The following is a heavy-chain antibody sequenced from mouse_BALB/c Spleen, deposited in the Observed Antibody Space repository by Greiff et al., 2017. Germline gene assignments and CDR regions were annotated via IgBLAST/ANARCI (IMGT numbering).Heavy chain of an antibody. J-gene: IGHJ4*01. CDR1: GFSLTSYG. V-gene: IGHV2-9*02. Sequence: VMLVESGPGLVAPSQSLSITCTVSGFSLTSYGVHWVRQPPGKGLEWLGVIWAGGSTNYNSAHMSRLSICKDNSKSQVFLKMNSLQTDDTAMYNCARDNDYYAMDYWGQGTSVTVSS. CDR2: IWAGGST. CDR3: ARDNDYYAMDY.